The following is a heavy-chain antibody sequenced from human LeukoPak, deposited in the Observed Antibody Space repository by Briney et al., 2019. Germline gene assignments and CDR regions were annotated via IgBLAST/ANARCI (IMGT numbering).Heavy chain of an antibody. V-gene: IGHV3-23*01. CDR3: AKERDDIVVVVAASFDY. Sequence: PGGSLRLSCAASGFTFSSYGMSWVRQAPGKGLEWVSAISGSGGSTYYADSVKGRFTISRDNSKNTLYLQMNSLRAEDTAVYYCAKERDDIVVVVAASFDYWGQGTLVTVSS. J-gene: IGHJ4*02. D-gene: IGHD2-15*01. CDR2: ISGSGGST. CDR1: GFTFSSYG.